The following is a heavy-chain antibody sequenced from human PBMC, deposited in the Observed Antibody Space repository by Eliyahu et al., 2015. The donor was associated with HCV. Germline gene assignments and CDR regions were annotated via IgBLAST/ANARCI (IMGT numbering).Heavy chain of an antibody. CDR1: GLSLSTTGVG. Sequence: QITFKESSLTLVKPTQTLTLTXSFXGLSLSTTGVGVGWVRXPPGEALEWLALIDWNGDQRYSPSLTNRLTITKDTSKNQVVLTMTNVNPVDTGTYXCVHMAATMGYGMDVWGQGTMVTVSS. D-gene: IGHD5-12*01. V-gene: IGHV2-5*04. J-gene: IGHJ6*02. CDR3: VHMAATMGYGMDV. CDR2: IDWNGDQ.